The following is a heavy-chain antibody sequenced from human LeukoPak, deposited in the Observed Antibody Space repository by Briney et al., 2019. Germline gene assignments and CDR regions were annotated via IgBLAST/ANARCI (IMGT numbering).Heavy chain of an antibody. CDR2: IYYSGNT. CDR3: ARRREGEYYFDY. J-gene: IGHJ4*02. CDR1: GGSISSYY. D-gene: IGHD3-16*01. Sequence: SETLSLTCTVSGGSISSYYWSWIRQPPGKGLEWIGYIYYSGNTNYNPSLKSRVTISVDTSKNQFSLKLSSVTAADTAVYYCARRREGEYYFDYWGQGTLVTVSS. V-gene: IGHV4-59*08.